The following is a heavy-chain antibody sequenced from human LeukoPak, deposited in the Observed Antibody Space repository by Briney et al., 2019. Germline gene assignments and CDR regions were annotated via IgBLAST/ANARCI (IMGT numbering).Heavy chain of an antibody. V-gene: IGHV1-69*13. J-gene: IGHJ3*02. Sequence: SVKVSCKASGGTFSSYAISWVRQAPGQGLEWMGGIITIFGTANYAQKFQGRVTITADESTSTAYMELSSLRSEDTAVYYCARGASSSWYDGAFDIWGQGTMVTVSS. CDR1: GGTFSSYA. CDR3: ARGASSSWYDGAFDI. CDR2: IITIFGTA. D-gene: IGHD6-13*01.